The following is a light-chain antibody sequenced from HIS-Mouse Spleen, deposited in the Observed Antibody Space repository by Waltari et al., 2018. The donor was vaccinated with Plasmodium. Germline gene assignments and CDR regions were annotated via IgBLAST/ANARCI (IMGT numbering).Light chain of an antibody. CDR2: EDS. J-gene: IGLJ3*02. CDR1: ALPKIY. Sequence: SYELTQPPSVSVSPGQTARITCSGDALPKIYAYWYQQKSGQAPVLVIDEDSKRPSGIPVRFSGSSSGTMATWTISGAQVEDEADYYCYSTDSSGNHRVFGGGTKLTVL. V-gene: IGLV3-10*01. CDR3: YSTDSSGNHRV.